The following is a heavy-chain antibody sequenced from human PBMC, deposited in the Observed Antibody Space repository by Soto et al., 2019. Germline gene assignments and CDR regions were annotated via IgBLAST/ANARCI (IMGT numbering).Heavy chain of an antibody. Sequence: AETLSLSCAVYGGSFSGYYWSWIRQPPGTGLEWIGEINHSGSTNYNPSLKSRVTISVDTSKSQFSLNLSFVTAADTAVYYCATMGTPATGLYYFDNWGQGTLVTVSS. CDR1: GGSFSGYY. J-gene: IGHJ4*02. CDR3: ATMGTPATGLYYFDN. V-gene: IGHV4-34*01. CDR2: INHSGST. D-gene: IGHD1-7*01.